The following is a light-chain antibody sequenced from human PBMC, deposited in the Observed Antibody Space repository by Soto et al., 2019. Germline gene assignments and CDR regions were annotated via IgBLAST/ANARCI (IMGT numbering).Light chain of an antibody. Sequence: DIQMTQSPSSLSASVGDRVTITCRASQSISSYLNWYQQKPGKAPKLLIYAASSLQSGVPSRFSGSGSGTDFTLTISSLQPEDFASHYCQQSYSTPWTFGQGTKVEIK. CDR2: AAS. V-gene: IGKV1-39*01. CDR1: QSISSY. J-gene: IGKJ1*01. CDR3: QQSYSTPWT.